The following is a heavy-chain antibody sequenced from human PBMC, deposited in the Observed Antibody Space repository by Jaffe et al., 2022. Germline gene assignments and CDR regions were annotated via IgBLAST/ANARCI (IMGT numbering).Heavy chain of an antibody. CDR1: GYPFINYY. CDR3: ARADCSGADCYLILLH. CDR2: LNPVGGTT. Sequence: QVQLQQSGTEVKKPGAAVRLSCKASGYPFINYYVHWLRQAPGLGLEWMGVLNPVGGTTIYAQKFHDRITMTRETSTTTVYMQLDSLTSDDTAMYFCARADCSGADCYLILLHWGQGTLVTVSS. D-gene: IGHD2-21*02. J-gene: IGHJ4*02. V-gene: IGHV1-46*03.